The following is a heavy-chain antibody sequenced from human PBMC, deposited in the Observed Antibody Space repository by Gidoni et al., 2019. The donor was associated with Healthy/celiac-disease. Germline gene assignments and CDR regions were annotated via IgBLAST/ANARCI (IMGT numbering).Heavy chain of an antibody. J-gene: IGHJ4*02. CDR2: IIHIVGTA. CDR1: GGTFSSYD. Sequence: QVQLVQSGAEGKKPGSAVTVSCKASGGTFSSYDSSWVRQAPGKGLEWKGGIIHIVGTANYAQKVQGRVTITADESTSTAYMELSSLRSEDTAVYYCARDQSGWYDYWGQGTLVTVSS. D-gene: IGHD6-19*01. V-gene: IGHV1-69*01. CDR3: ARDQSGWYDY.